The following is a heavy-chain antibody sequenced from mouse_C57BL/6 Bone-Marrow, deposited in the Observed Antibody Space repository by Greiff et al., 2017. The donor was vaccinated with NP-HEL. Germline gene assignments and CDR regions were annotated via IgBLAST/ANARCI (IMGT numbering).Heavy chain of an antibody. V-gene: IGHV1-80*01. Sequence: VQLVESGAELVKPGASVKISCKASGYEFSNYWMNWVKQRPGKGLEWIGQIYPGDGDTNYNGKFKDKATLTADKSSSTAYMQLSRLTSEDFAVYFCARGAYWGQGTLVTVSA. CDR1: GYEFSNYW. CDR2: IYPGDGDT. CDR3: ARGAY. J-gene: IGHJ3*01.